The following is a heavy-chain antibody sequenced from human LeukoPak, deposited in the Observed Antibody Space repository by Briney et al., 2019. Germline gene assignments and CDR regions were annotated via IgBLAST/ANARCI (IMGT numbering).Heavy chain of an antibody. D-gene: IGHD3-9*01. V-gene: IGHV3-23*01. CDR1: GFTFRSYA. Sequence: GGSLRLSCAASGFTFRSYAMSWVRQAPGKGLEWVSGISGSGIRTFSADSVKGRFTISRDNSKNTLYLQIHSLRAEDTAVYYCAKSIDFTGYSSWDYWGRGTLVTVSS. CDR2: ISGSGIRT. CDR3: AKSIDFTGYSSWDY. J-gene: IGHJ4*02.